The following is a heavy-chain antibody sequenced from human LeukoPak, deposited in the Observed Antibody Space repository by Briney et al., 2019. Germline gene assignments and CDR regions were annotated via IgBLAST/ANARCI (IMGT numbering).Heavy chain of an antibody. CDR2: INPNSGGT. CDR1: GYTFTGYY. V-gene: IGHV1-2*02. CDR3: ARQRVGYFDWLYP. J-gene: IGHJ5*02. D-gene: IGHD3-9*01. Sequence: GASVKVSCKASGYTFTGYYMHWVRQAPGQGLEWMGWINPNSGGTNYAQKLQGRVTMTTDTSTSTAYMELRSLRSDDTAVYYCARQRVGYFDWLYPWGQGTLVTVSS.